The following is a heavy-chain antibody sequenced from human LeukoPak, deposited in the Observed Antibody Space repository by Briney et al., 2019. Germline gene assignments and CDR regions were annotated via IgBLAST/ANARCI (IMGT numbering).Heavy chain of an antibody. CDR1: GGSISSSSYY. CDR3: ARDRLYGSGSFPMDV. D-gene: IGHD3-10*01. Sequence: SETLSLTCTVSGGSISSSSYYWGWIRQPPGKGLVWIGGIYYSGSTYYNPSLKSRVTISVDTSKNQFSLKLSSVTAADTAVYYCARDRLYGSGSFPMDVWGKGTTVTVSS. J-gene: IGHJ6*04. V-gene: IGHV4-39*02. CDR2: IYYSGST.